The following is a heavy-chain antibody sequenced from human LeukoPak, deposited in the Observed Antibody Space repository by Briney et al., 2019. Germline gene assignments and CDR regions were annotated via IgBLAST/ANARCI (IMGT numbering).Heavy chain of an antibody. D-gene: IGHD4-11*01. CDR1: GFTFSSYA. CDR2: ISYDGSNK. CDR3: AREGYSNRPFDY. V-gene: IGHV3-30-3*01. J-gene: IGHJ4*02. Sequence: GGSLRLSCAASGFTFSSYAMHWVRQAPGKGLEWVAVISYDGSNKYYADSVKGRFTISRDNSKNTLYLQMNSLRAEDTAVYYCAREGYSNRPFDYWGQGTLVTVSS.